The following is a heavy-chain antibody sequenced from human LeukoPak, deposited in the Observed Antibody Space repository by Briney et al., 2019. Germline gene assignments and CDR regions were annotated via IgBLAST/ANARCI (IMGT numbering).Heavy chain of an antibody. CDR2: IYHSGST. V-gene: IGHV4-38-2*02. D-gene: IGHD1-26*01. J-gene: IGHJ4*02. CDR1: GYSISSGYY. CDR3: ARLRTLGGSYYSPGYFDY. Sequence: SETLSLTCTVSGYSISSGYYWGWIRQPPGKGLEWIGSIYHSGSTYYNPSLKSRVTISVDTSKNQFSLKLSSVTAADTAVYYCARLRTLGGSYYSPGYFDYWGQGTLVTVSS.